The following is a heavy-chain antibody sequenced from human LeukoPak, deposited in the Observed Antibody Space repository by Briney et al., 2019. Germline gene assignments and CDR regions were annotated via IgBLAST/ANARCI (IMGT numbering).Heavy chain of an antibody. J-gene: IGHJ6*02. D-gene: IGHD3-3*01. Sequence: NPSETLSLTCTVSGGSISNYYWSWIRQPPGKGLEWIGYIYYSGSTNYNPSLKSRVTISVDTSKKQFSLKMNYVTAADTAVYYCARDTPGAHYDFWSGYGYYYYGMDVWGQGTTVTVSS. CDR3: ARDTPGAHYDFWSGYGYYYYGMDV. CDR2: IYYSGST. V-gene: IGHV4-59*01. CDR1: GGSISNYY.